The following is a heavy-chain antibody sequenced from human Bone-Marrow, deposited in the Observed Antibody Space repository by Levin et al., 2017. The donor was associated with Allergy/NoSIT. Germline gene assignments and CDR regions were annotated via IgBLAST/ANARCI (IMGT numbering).Heavy chain of an antibody. CDR1: GFTFSSYG. Sequence: LSLTCAASGFTFSSYGMHWVRQAPGKGLEWVAVISYDGSNKYYADSVKGRFTISRDNSKNTLYLQMNSLRAEDTAVYYCAKAGGVGATVDYWGQGTLVTVSS. J-gene: IGHJ4*02. D-gene: IGHD1-26*01. CDR3: AKAGGVGATVDY. V-gene: IGHV3-30*18. CDR2: ISYDGSNK.